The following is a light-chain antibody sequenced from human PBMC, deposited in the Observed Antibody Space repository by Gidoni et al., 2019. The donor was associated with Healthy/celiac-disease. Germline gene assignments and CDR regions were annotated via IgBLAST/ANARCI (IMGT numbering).Light chain of an antibody. CDR2: KDS. Sequence: SYELTQPPSVSVSPGQTARITCSGDALPKQYAYWYQQKPGQAPVLVIYKDSERPSGIPERFSGSSSGTTVTLTISGVQAEDEADYYCQISRQQWYFVFGGGTKLTVL. CDR1: ALPKQY. CDR3: QISRQQWYFV. V-gene: IGLV3-25*03. J-gene: IGLJ2*01.